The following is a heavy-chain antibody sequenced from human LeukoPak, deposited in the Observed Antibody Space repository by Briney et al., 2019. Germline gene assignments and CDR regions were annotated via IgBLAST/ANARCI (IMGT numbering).Heavy chain of an antibody. J-gene: IGHJ6*03. CDR2: TYGDGGT. CDR1: GFSVSNKY. V-gene: IGHV3-66*02. CDR3: AREKIRRDYYYMDV. Sequence: GGSLRLSCAASGFSVSNKYITWFRQAPGKGLEWVSATYGDGGTNYADSAKGRFTVSRDGSKNTLYLQMNSLRAEDTAVYYCAREKIRRDYYYMDVWGKGTTVTVSS.